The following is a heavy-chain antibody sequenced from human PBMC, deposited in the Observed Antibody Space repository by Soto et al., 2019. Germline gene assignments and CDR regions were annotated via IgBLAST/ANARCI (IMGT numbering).Heavy chain of an antibody. CDR2: IYYSGST. D-gene: IGHD1-26*01. CDR1: GVSISSSSYY. Sequence: SETLSLACTVSGVSISSSSYYWGWIRQPPGKGLEWIGSIYYSGSTYYNPSLKSRVTISVDTSKNQFSLKLSSVTAADTAVYYCARTSGSYSSYYYYGMDVWGQATTVTVSS. CDR3: ARTSGSYSSYYYYGMDV. J-gene: IGHJ6*02. V-gene: IGHV4-39*01.